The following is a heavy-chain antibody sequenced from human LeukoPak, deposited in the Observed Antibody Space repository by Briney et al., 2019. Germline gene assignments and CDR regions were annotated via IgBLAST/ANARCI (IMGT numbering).Heavy chain of an antibody. CDR2: ISYDGSNK. J-gene: IGHJ4*02. Sequence: GGSLRLSCAASGFTFSSYAMHWVRQAPGKGLEWVAVISYDGSNKYYADSVKGRFTISRDNSKNTLYLQMNSLRAEDTAVYYCAKGGYLLFDYWGQGTLVTVSS. D-gene: IGHD1-26*01. V-gene: IGHV3-30-3*01. CDR3: AKGGYLLFDY. CDR1: GFTFSSYA.